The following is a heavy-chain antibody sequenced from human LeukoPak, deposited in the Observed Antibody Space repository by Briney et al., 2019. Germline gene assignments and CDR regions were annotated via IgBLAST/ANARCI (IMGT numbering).Heavy chain of an antibody. Sequence: GGSLRLSCAASGFTFSSYAMSWVRQAPGKGLEWVAVIWYDGSNKYYADSVKGRFTISRDNSKNTLYLQMNSLRAEDTAVYYCAKDYYDSSGRYPLDAFDIWGQGTMVTVSS. CDR3: AKDYYDSSGRYPLDAFDI. CDR2: IWYDGSNK. D-gene: IGHD3-22*01. CDR1: GFTFSSYA. J-gene: IGHJ3*02. V-gene: IGHV3-33*06.